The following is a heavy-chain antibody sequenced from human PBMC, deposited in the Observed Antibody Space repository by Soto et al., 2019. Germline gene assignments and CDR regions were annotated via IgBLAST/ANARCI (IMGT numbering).Heavy chain of an antibody. D-gene: IGHD6-19*01. CDR2: ISGSGGST. CDR3: AGTPPGIAVANTFRDYYFAY. CDR1: GFTFSSYA. J-gene: IGHJ4*02. V-gene: IGHV3-23*01. Sequence: GGSLRLSCAASGFTFSSYAMSWVRQAPGKGLEWVSAISGSGGSTYYADSVKGRFTISRDNSKNTLYLQMNSLGVEDTAVYYCAGTPPGIAVANTFRDYYFAYWGQGTLVTVSS.